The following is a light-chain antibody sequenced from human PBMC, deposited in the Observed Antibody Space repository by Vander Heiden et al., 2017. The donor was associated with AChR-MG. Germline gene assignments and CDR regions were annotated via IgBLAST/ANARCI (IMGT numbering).Light chain of an antibody. J-gene: IGKJ1*01. CDR3: QHYYLPRM. CDR2: DAS. CDR1: QDINNY. V-gene: IGKV1-33*01. Sequence: DIQMTQSPSSLAASVGDRVTITCQASQDINNYLNWYQHKPGKAPKLLIYDASNLETGVPSRFSGSGSGTHFTFTISSLQSEDFATYYGQHYYLPRMLGKGTKVELK.